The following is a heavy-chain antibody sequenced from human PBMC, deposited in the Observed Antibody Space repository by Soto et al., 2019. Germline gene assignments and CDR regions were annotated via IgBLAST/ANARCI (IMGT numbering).Heavy chain of an antibody. Sequence: QVQLVQSGAEVKKPGSSVKVSCKASGGTFSSYTISWVRQAPGQGLEWMGRIIPILGIANYAQKFQGRVTITADKSTSTAYMELSSVRSEDTAVYYCARDSTSGIDYWGQGTLVTVSS. D-gene: IGHD2-2*01. J-gene: IGHJ4*02. CDR2: IIPILGIA. CDR3: ARDSTSGIDY. V-gene: IGHV1-69*08. CDR1: GGTFSSYT.